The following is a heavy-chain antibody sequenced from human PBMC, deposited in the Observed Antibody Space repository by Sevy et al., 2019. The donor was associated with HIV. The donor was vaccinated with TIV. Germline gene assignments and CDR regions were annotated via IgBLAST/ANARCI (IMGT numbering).Heavy chain of an antibody. CDR3: AREPFRYYDSSGYYSWEYFQH. Sequence: GGSLRLSCAASGFTFSSYAMHWVRQAPGKGLEWVAVISYDGNNKYYGDSVKGRFTISRDNSKNKLYLQMNSLRAEDTAVYYCAREPFRYYDSSGYYSWEYFQHWGQGTLVTVSS. V-gene: IGHV3-30*04. CDR2: ISYDGNNK. CDR1: GFTFSSYA. D-gene: IGHD3-22*01. J-gene: IGHJ1*01.